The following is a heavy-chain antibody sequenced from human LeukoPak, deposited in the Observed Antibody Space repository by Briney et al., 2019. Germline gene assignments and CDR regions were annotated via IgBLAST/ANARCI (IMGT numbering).Heavy chain of an antibody. CDR3: ARGTQGMDV. V-gene: IGHV3-21*01. Sequence: PSETLSLTCTVSGGSISSSSYYWGWIGQPPGKGLEWVSSISSSSSYIYYADSVKGRFTISRDNAKNSLYLQMNSLRAEDTAVYYCARGTQGMDVWGKGTTVTVSS. CDR2: ISSSSSYI. CDR1: GGSISSSS. J-gene: IGHJ6*03.